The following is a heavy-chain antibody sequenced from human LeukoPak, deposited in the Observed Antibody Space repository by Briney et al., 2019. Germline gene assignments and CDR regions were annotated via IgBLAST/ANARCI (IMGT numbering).Heavy chain of an antibody. V-gene: IGHV3-74*01. J-gene: IGHJ4*02. Sequence: GGSLRLSCAASGFTFSSHWMHWVRQAPGKGLVWVSRISTDGSTTSYADSVKGRYTVSRDNAKNTVYLQMDSLRAEDTAVYYCARDRTTVTLFDYWGQGTLATVSP. CDR1: GFTFSSHW. D-gene: IGHD4-17*01. CDR2: ISTDGSTT. CDR3: ARDRTTVTLFDY.